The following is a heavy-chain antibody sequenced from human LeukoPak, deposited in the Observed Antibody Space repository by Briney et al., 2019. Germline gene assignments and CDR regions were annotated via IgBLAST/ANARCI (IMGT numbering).Heavy chain of an antibody. D-gene: IGHD6-13*01. CDR3: AKDGQQVRPRSFDS. CDR1: GFTFSSYD. CDR2: ISGSGGTT. V-gene: IGHV3-23*01. Sequence: GGSLRLSCAASGFTFSSYDMSWARQAPGQGLEWVSGISGSGGTTYYGDSMKGRFTISRDSSKSTLYLQMDSLRSEDTAVYYCAKDGQQVRPRSFDSWGQGTLVTVSS. J-gene: IGHJ4*02.